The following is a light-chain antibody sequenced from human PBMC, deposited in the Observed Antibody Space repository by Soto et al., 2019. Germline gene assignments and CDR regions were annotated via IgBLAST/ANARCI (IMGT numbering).Light chain of an antibody. V-gene: IGKV1-12*01. Sequence: DLQMTQSPSSVSASVGDRVTITCRATQGLSDSLAWYQQKPGKAPKLLISVTSRLQSGVPSRFSGSASGTDFPLTIDRLQPEDRAAYYCQQGHNWPLTFGQGTRLEIK. CDR3: QQGHNWPLT. CDR2: VTS. CDR1: QGLSDS. J-gene: IGKJ5*01.